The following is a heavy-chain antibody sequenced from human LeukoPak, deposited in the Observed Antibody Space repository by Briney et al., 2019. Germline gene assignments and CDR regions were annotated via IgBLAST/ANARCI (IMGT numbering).Heavy chain of an antibody. CDR2: INQDGSEQ. CDR1: GFTFSTSW. CDR3: ARDPYNGGGYGAFDI. D-gene: IGHD3-22*01. V-gene: IGHV3-7*01. Sequence: PGGSLRLSCAASGFTFSTSWMTWVRQAPGKGLEWVANINQDGSEQVYVDSVKGRFTISRDNAQNSLYLQMSSLRAEDTAMYYCARDPYNGGGYGAFDIWGQGTMVTVSS. J-gene: IGHJ3*02.